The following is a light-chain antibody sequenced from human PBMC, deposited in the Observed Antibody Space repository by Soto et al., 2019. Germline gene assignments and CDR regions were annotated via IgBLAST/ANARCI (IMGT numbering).Light chain of an antibody. Sequence: EIVMTQSPATLSVSPGERATLSCRASQSVSSNLAWYQQKPGQAPRLLIYGASTRATGIPARFSGSGSGTEFTLTISSLQSEDFAVYYCQQHNNWPPETFGQGTTVDIK. CDR2: GAS. CDR3: QQHNNWPPET. CDR1: QSVSSN. J-gene: IGKJ1*01. V-gene: IGKV3-15*01.